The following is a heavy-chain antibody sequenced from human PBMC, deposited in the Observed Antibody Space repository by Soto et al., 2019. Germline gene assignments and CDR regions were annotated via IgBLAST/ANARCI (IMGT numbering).Heavy chain of an antibody. D-gene: IGHD6-6*01. CDR1: GFTFCSYS. V-gene: IGHV3-21*01. Sequence: GGSLRLSCAASGFTFCSYSLNWVRQAPGKGLEWLSSITSSSSYIYYADSVKSRFTISRDNAKTSLYLQMNSLRAEDTAVYYCARPSRVWGQGTLFTVSS. CDR3: ARPSRV. CDR2: ITSSSSYI. J-gene: IGHJ4*02.